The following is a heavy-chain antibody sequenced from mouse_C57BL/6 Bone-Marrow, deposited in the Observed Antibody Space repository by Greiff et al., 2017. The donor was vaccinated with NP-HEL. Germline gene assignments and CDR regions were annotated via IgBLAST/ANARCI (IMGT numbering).Heavy chain of an antibody. V-gene: IGHV3-6*01. D-gene: IGHD1-1*01. CDR2: ISYDGSN. CDR3: ARDPLYYGSDAMDY. CDR1: GYSITSGYY. J-gene: IGHJ4*01. Sequence: EVKVEESGPGLVKPSQSLSLTCSVTGYSITSGYYWNWIRQFPGNKLEWMGYISYDGSNKYNPSLKNRISITLDTSKNQFFLKLNSVTTEDTATYYCARDPLYYGSDAMDYWGQGTSVTVSS.